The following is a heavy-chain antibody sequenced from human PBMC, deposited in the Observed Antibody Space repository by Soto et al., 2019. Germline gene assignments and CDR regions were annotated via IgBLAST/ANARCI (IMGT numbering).Heavy chain of an antibody. D-gene: IGHD3-10*01. V-gene: IGHV4-31*03. CDR2: IYYSGST. J-gene: IGHJ5*02. CDR3: ARTGSGSSNWFDP. Sequence: PSETLSLTCTVSGGSISSGGYYWSWIRQHPGKGLEWIGYIYYSGSTYYNSSLKSRVTISVDTSKNQFSLKLSSVTAADTAVYYCARTGSGSSNWFDPWGQGTLVTVS. CDR1: GGSISSGGYY.